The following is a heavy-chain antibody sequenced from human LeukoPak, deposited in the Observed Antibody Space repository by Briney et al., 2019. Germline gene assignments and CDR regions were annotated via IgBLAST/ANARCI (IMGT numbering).Heavy chain of an antibody. CDR1: GFTFSSYSMN. CDR3: ARQLNPHKLPSLRVYYMDV. CDR2: IYYSGST. V-gene: IGHV4-39*01. J-gene: IGHJ6*03. Sequence: GSLRLSCAASGFTFSSYSMNWVRQAPGKGLEWIGSIYYSGSTHYNPSLKSRVTISVDTSKNQFSLKLSSVTAADTAVYYCARQLNPHKLPSLRVYYMDVWGKGTTVTISS. D-gene: IGHD2-15*01.